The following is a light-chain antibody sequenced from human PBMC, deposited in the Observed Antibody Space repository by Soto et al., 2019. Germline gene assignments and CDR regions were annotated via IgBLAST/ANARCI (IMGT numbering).Light chain of an antibody. Sequence: QSALTQPRSVSGSPGQSVTISCTGTSSDVGGYNYVSWYQQYPGKAPKVIIYDVSKRPSGVPDRFSGSKSGNTASLTISGLQAEDEADYSCCSYAGTYTLWVFGGGTKVTVL. CDR1: SSDVGGYNY. CDR3: CSYAGTYTLWV. V-gene: IGLV2-11*01. J-gene: IGLJ3*02. CDR2: DVS.